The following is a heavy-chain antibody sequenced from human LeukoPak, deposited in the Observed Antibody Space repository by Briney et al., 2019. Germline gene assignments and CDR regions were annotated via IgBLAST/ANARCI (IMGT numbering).Heavy chain of an antibody. CDR1: GYTFTGYN. J-gene: IGHJ4*02. CDR2: IIFNSGGT. Sequence: ASVKVSREASGYTFTGYNTHGVCHTPGQGLERMGWIIFNSGGTKNAQKLQGRVTLTRNTSTTTAYMELRSLKSEDTAVYYCARDTTYYYDSSGYYLDYWGQGTLVTVSS. V-gene: IGHV1-2*02. CDR3: ARDTTYYYDSSGYYLDY. D-gene: IGHD3-22*01.